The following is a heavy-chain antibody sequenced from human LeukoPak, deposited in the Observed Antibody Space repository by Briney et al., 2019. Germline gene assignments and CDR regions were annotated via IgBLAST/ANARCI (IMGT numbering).Heavy chain of an antibody. D-gene: IGHD4-17*01. V-gene: IGHV3-23*01. CDR2: ISGSGAST. CDR1: GFTFDSFA. CDR3: AKRPTTVTTFGRDY. J-gene: IGHJ4*02. Sequence: GGSLRLSCAASGFTFDSFAMSWVRQAPGKGLEWLSAISGSGASTYYGDSVKGRFAISRDNSRDTLYLQMDSLRAEDTAVYYCAKRPTTVTTFGRDYWGQGTLVTVSP.